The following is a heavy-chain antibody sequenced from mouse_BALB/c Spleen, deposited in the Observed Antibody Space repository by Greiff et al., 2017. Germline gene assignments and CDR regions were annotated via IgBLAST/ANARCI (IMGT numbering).Heavy chain of an antibody. J-gene: IGHJ2*01. CDR3: AREGTVVARYFDY. CDR2: ISSGSSTI. D-gene: IGHD1-1*01. CDR1: GFTFSSFG. V-gene: IGHV5-17*02. Sequence: EVKLMESGGGLVQPGGSRKLSCAASGFTFSSFGMHWVRQAPEKGLEWVAYISSGSSTIYYADTVKGRFTISRDNPKNTLFLQMTSLRSEDTAMYYCAREGTVVARYFDYWGQGTTLTVSS.